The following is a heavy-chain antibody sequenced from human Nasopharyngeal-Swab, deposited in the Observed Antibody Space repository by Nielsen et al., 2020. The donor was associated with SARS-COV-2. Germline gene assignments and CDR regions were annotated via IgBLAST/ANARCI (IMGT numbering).Heavy chain of an antibody. CDR2: ISWNSGSI. CDR1: GFTFDDYA. V-gene: IGHV3-9*01. CDR3: TKVGAQDYYYMDV. D-gene: IGHD1-26*01. Sequence: GGSLRLSCAASGFTFDDYAMHWVRQAPGKGLAWVSGISWNSGSIGYADSVKGRFTISRDNAKNSLYLQMNSLRAEDTALYYCTKVGAQDYYYMDVWGKGTTVTVSS. J-gene: IGHJ6*03.